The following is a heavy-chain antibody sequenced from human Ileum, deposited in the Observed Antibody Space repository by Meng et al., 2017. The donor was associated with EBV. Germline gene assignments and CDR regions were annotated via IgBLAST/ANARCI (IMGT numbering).Heavy chain of an antibody. J-gene: IGHJ4*02. D-gene: IGHD2-15*01. V-gene: IGHV4-30-4*01. Sequence: QVQPQEAGPGMVNPSQTLFLTCTVSGGSSSSGDYYWSWIRQPPGKGLEWIGYIYYSGSTHYNPSLKSRVTISVDTSKNQFSLKVSSVTAADTAVYYCARQATGYCSGGSCYSGSIFDYWGQGTLVTVSS. CDR3: ARQATGYCSGGSCYSGSIFDY. CDR1: GGSSSSGDYY. CDR2: IYYSGST.